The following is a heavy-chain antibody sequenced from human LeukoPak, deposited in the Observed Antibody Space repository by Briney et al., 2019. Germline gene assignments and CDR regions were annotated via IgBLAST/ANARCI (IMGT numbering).Heavy chain of an antibody. D-gene: IGHD6-19*01. CDR3: ARDSSGWRNWFDP. CDR1: GFTVSSNY. CDR2: ISSSSSYI. J-gene: IGHJ5*02. V-gene: IGHV3-21*01. Sequence: GGSLRLSCAASGFTVSSNYMSWVRQAPGKGLEWVSSISSSSSYIYYADSVKGRFTISRDNAKNSLYLQMNSLRAEDTAVYYCARDSSGWRNWFDPWGQGTLVTVSS.